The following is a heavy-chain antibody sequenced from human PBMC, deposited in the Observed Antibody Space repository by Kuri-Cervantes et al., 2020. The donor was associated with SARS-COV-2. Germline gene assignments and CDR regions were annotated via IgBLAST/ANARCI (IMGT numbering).Heavy chain of an antibody. CDR3: ARSNHGYGDSNGGYYYYYGMDV. Sequence: GESLKISCAASGFTVSSNYMSWVRQAPGKGLEWVSVIYSGGSTYYADSVKGRFTISRDNSKNTLYLQMNSLRAEDTAVYYCARSNHGYGDSNGGYYYYYGMDVWGQGTTVTVSS. CDR2: IYSGGST. J-gene: IGHJ6*02. V-gene: IGHV3-53*01. CDR1: GFTVSSNY. D-gene: IGHD4-17*01.